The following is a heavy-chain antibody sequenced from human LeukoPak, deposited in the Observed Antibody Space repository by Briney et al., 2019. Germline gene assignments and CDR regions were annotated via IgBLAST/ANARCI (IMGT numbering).Heavy chain of an antibody. J-gene: IGHJ4*02. V-gene: IGHV3-21*01. CDR3: AREGAGYDILTGYYTYYFDY. Sequence: PGGSLRLSCAASGFIVSGNHMNWVRQAPGKGLEWVSSISSSSSYIYYADSVKGRFTIPRDNAKNSLYLQMNSLRAEDTAVYYCAREGAGYDILTGYYTYYFDYWGQGTLVTVSS. D-gene: IGHD3-9*01. CDR2: ISSSSSYI. CDR1: GFIVSGNH.